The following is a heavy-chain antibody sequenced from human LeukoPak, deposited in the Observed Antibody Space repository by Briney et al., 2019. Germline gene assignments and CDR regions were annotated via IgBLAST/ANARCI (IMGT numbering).Heavy chain of an antibody. V-gene: IGHV3-11*01. CDR1: GFTFSDYY. Sequence: SGGSLRLSCAASGFTFSDYYMSWIRQAPGKGLEWVSYISSSGSTIYYADSVKGRFTISRDNAKNSLYLQMNSLRAEATAVYYCARDRGFGYCSSTSCYTTGYYYMDVWGKGTTVTVSS. J-gene: IGHJ6*03. D-gene: IGHD2-2*02. CDR2: ISSSGSTI. CDR3: ARDRGFGYCSSTSCYTTGYYYMDV.